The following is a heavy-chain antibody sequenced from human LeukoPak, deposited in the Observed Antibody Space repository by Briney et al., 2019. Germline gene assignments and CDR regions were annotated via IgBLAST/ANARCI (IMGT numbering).Heavy chain of an antibody. Sequence: PSETLSLTCTVSGGSVSSSSYYWSWIRQPPGKGLEWIGYIYYSGSTNYNPSLRSRVTISVDTSKNQFSLKLSSVTAADTAVYYCARDSGVYYLDYWGQGTLVTVSS. CDR2: IYYSGST. CDR1: GGSVSSSSYY. J-gene: IGHJ4*02. D-gene: IGHD2-8*01. V-gene: IGHV4-61*01. CDR3: ARDSGVYYLDY.